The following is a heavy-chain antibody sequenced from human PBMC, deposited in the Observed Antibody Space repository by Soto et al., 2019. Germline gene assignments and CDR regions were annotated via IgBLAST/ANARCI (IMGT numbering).Heavy chain of an antibody. J-gene: IGHJ4*02. CDR2: ISWNSASM. D-gene: IGHD1-26*01. CDR3: ARSFSGSYYDRDF. CDR1: GFSVSSNY. Sequence: GGSLRLSCAISGFSVSSNYLSWVRQAPGKGLEWVSGISWNSASMDYADSVKDRFSISRDNAENSLYLQMNTLKIEDTAFYYCARSFSGSYYDRDFWGQGTLVTVSS. V-gene: IGHV3-9*01.